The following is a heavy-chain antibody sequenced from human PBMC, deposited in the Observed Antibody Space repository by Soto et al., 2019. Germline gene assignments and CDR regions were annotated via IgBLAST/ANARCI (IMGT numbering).Heavy chain of an antibody. D-gene: IGHD1-1*01. CDR2: INPNSGGT. CDR1: GYTFTGYY. CDR3: ARDPSPSYNHPPYYYYGMDV. J-gene: IGHJ6*02. Sequence: ASVKVSCKASGYTFTGYYMHWVRQAPGQGLEWMGWINPNSGGTNYAQKFQGWVTMTRDTSISTAYMELSRLRSDDTAVYYCARDPSPSYNHPPYYYYGMDVWGQGTTVTVSS. V-gene: IGHV1-2*04.